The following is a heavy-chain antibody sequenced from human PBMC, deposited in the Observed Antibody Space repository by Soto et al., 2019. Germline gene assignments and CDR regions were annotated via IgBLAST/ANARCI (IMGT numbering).Heavy chain of an antibody. V-gene: IGHV1-69*01. CDR1: GGTFSSYA. J-gene: IGHJ5*02. CDR3: ARESCTNGVCYWVGNWFDP. Sequence: QVQLVQSGAEVKKPGSSVKVSYKASGGTFSSYAISWVRQAPGQGLEWMGGIIPIFGTANYAQKFQGRVTITADESTSTAYMELSSLRSEDTAVYYCARESCTNGVCYWVGNWFDPWGQGTLVTVSS. D-gene: IGHD2-8*01. CDR2: IIPIFGTA.